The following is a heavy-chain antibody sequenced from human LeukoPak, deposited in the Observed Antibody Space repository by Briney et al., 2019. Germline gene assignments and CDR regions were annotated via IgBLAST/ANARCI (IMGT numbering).Heavy chain of an antibody. CDR2: IYYSGST. V-gene: IGHV4-59*01. Sequence: PSETLSLTCTVSGGSISSYYWRWIRQPPGKGLEWIGYIYYSGSTNYNPSLKSRVTISVDTSKNQFSLKLSSVTAADTAVYYCARVGQPPLHYYYYYMDVWGKGTTVTVSS. CDR3: ARVGQPPLHYYYYYMDV. J-gene: IGHJ6*03. D-gene: IGHD3-10*01. CDR1: GGSISSYY.